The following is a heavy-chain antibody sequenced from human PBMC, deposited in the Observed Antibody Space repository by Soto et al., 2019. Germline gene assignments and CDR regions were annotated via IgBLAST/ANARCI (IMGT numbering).Heavy chain of an antibody. V-gene: IGHV4-34*01. J-gene: IGHJ6*02. CDR3: ARVGGYSSSWKNYYYYGMDV. D-gene: IGHD6-13*01. CDR2: INHSGST. Sequence: PSETLSLTCAVYGGSFSGYYWSWIRQPPGKGLEWIGEINHSGSTNYNPSLKSRVTISVDTSKNQFSLKLSSVTAADTAVYYCARVGGYSSSWKNYYYYGMDVWGQGTTVT. CDR1: GGSFSGYY.